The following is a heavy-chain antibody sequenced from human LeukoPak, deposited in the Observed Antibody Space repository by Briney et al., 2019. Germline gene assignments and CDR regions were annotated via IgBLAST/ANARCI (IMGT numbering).Heavy chain of an antibody. CDR1: GFTFGDYA. Sequence: GGSLRLSCTASGFTFGDYAMHWVRQASGKGLEGVGRIRSKANSYATAYAASVKGRFTISRDDSKNTAYLQMNSLKTEDTAVYYCMNLMDSSSSHGYWGQGTLVTVSS. V-gene: IGHV3-73*01. D-gene: IGHD6-6*01. CDR3: MNLMDSSSSHGY. CDR2: IRSKANSYAT. J-gene: IGHJ4*02.